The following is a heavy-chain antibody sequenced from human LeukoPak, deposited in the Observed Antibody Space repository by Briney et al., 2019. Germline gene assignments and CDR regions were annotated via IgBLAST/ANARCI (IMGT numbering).Heavy chain of an antibody. V-gene: IGHV1-18*01. J-gene: IGHJ6*03. CDR3: ARDLMTTVTNYYHYMDV. CDR2: ISAYNGNT. CDR1: GYTFTSYG. Sequence: GSSVKVSCKASGYTFTSYGISWVRQAPGQGLEWMGWISAYNGNTNYAQKLQGRVTMTTDTSTSTAYMELSSLRSEDTAVYYCARDLMTTVTNYYHYMDVWGKGTTVTVSS. D-gene: IGHD4-17*01.